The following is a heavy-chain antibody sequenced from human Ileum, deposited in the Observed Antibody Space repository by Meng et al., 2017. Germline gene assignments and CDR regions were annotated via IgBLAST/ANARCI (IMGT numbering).Heavy chain of an antibody. V-gene: IGHV6-1*01. CDR2: TYYRSKWYS. CDR1: GGSVSSNIAA. Sequence: QHSGTVMVKPSLTVSLPCGVSGGSVSSNIAAWNWIRQSPLRGLEWLGRTYYRSKWYSEYAVSVKSRISITPDTSKNQFSLQMNSVTPEDTAVYYCASGSGSLDYWGPGTLVTVSS. D-gene: IGHD3-3*01. CDR3: ASGSGSLDY. J-gene: IGHJ4*02.